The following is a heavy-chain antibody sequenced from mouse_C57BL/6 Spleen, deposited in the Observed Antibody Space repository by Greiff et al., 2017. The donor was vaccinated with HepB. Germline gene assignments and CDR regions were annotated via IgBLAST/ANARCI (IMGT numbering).Heavy chain of an antibody. CDR2: IDPETGGT. CDR1: GYTFTDYE. CDR3: TRPRRYFDV. V-gene: IGHV1-15*01. J-gene: IGHJ1*03. Sequence: LQESGAELVRPGASVTLSCKASGYTFTDYEMHWVKQTPVHGLEWIGAIDPETGGTAYNQKFKGKAILTADKSSSTAYMELRSLTSEDSAVYYCTRPRRYFDVWGTGTTVTVSS.